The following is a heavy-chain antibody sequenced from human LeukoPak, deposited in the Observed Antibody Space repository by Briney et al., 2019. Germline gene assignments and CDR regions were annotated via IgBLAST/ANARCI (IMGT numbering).Heavy chain of an antibody. Sequence: SETLSLTCAVYGGSFSGYYWSWIRQPPGKGLEWIGEINHSGSTNYNPSLKSRVTISVDTSKNQSSLKLSSVTAADTAVYYCARGYSVAGLFQHWGQGTLVTVSS. J-gene: IGHJ1*01. V-gene: IGHV4-34*01. CDR2: INHSGST. CDR1: GGSFSGYY. CDR3: ARGYSVAGLFQH. D-gene: IGHD6-19*01.